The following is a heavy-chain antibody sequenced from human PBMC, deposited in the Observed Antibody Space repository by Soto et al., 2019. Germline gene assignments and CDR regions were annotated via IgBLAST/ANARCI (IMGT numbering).Heavy chain of an antibody. Sequence: SEILSLTCGVSGSSFSSSNWWSWVRQPPGKGLEWIVEIYHSGSTNYNPSLKSRFTISVDKSKNQFSLKLSCVTAADTAVYYCARGRAAGSPDTRFETWGQGTMVTVSS. J-gene: IGHJ5*02. V-gene: IGHV4-4*02. CDR1: GSSFSSSNW. CDR3: ARGRAAGSPDTRFET. CDR2: IYHSGST. D-gene: IGHD6-13*01.